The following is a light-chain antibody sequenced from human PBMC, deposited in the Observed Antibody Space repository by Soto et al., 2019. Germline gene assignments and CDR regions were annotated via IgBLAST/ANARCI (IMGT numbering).Light chain of an antibody. CDR1: QSVGSN. CDR3: QQYNNWPTDRT. CDR2: GAS. Sequence: EIVMTQSPATLSVSPGERATLSCRASQSVGSNLAWYQQKPGQAPRLLIYGASTTATGIPARFSGRGSGTKFTLPISSMQSEDFAIYFCQQYNNWPTDRTFGQGTKVEIK. V-gene: IGKV3-15*01. J-gene: IGKJ1*01.